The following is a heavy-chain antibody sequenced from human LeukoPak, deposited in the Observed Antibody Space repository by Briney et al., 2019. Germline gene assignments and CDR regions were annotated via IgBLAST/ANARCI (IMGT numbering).Heavy chain of an antibody. D-gene: IGHD2-2*01. CDR2: ISGSGGST. V-gene: IGHV3-23*01. Sequence: PGGSLRLSCAASGFTFSSYAMSWVRQAPGKGLEWVSAISGSGGSTYYADSVKGRFTISRDNSKNTLYLQMNSLRAEDTAVYYCAKSEDIVVVPTTKNYYYYGMDVWGQGTMVTV. J-gene: IGHJ6*02. CDR1: GFTFSSYA. CDR3: AKSEDIVVVPTTKNYYYYGMDV.